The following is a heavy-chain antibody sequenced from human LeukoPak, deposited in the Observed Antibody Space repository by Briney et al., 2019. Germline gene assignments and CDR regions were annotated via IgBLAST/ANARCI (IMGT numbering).Heavy chain of an antibody. V-gene: IGHV4-39*01. D-gene: IGHD6-19*01. Sequence: SETLSLTCTVSGGSMSSSSYYWGWIRQPPGKGLEWIGSIYYSGSTYYNPSLKSRVTISVDTSKNQLSLKLSSVTAADTAVYYCARQWEDSSGWYRVFGVWAQGTLVTVSS. CDR3: ARQWEDSSGWYRVFGV. CDR1: GGSMSSSSYY. CDR2: IYYSGST. J-gene: IGHJ3*01.